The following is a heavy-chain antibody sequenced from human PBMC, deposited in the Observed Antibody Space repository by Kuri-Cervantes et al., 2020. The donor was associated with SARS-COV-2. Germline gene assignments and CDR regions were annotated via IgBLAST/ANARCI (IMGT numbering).Heavy chain of an antibody. CDR2: ISGSGGST. V-gene: IGHV3-23*01. CDR3: AKPTVREELAFDY. Sequence: GESLKISCAASGFTFSSYAMSWVRQAPGKGLEWVSAISGSGGSTYYADSVKGRFTISRDNSKNTLYLQMNSLRAEDTAVYYCAKPTVREELAFDYWGQGTLVTVSS. J-gene: IGHJ4*02. D-gene: IGHD4-17*01. CDR1: GFTFSSYA.